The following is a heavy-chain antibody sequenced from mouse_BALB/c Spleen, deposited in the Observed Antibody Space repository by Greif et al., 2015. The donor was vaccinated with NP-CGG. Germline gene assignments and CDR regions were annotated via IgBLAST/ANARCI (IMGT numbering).Heavy chain of an antibody. D-gene: IGHD3-1*01. CDR3: ARHRGLYYYAMDY. CDR1: GFAFSSYD. J-gene: IGHJ4*01. V-gene: IGHV5-12-1*01. Sequence: EVQGVESGGGLVKPGGSLKLSCAASGFAFSSYDMSWVRQTPEKRLEWVAYISSGGGSTYYPDTVKGRFTISRDNAKNTLYLQMSSLKSEDTAMYYCARHRGLYYYAMDYWGQGTSVTVSS. CDR2: ISSGGGST.